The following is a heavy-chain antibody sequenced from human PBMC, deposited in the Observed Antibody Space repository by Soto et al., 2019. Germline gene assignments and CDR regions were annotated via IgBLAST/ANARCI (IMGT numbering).Heavy chain of an antibody. J-gene: IGHJ3*02. Sequence: EVQLVESGGGLVQPGGSLRLSCAASGFTFSSYSMNWVRQAPGKGLEWISYITSVSSVTSYADSVKGRFTLSRDHAKNSRVLQITSLRDEDTAVYYWAGDSAYAFEIWGQGTMGTVSS. V-gene: IGHV3-48*02. CDR3: AGDSAYAFEI. D-gene: IGHD2-2*01. CDR2: ITSVSSVT. CDR1: GFTFSSYS.